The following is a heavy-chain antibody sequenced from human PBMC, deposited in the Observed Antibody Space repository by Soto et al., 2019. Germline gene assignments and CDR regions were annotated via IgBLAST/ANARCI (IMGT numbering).Heavy chain of an antibody. J-gene: IGHJ4*02. CDR2: ISGSGVST. V-gene: IGHV3-23*01. CDR3: AKEGQLGGYNYDQLYYFDY. Sequence: EVQVLESGGGLVQPGGSLRLSCSASGFTFNNYAMRWVRQAPGKGLEWVSGISGSGVSTYYADSVKGRFTISRDNSKNTLYMQMNSLRAEDTAVYYCAKEGQLGGYNYDQLYYFDYWGPGTVVTVSS. D-gene: IGHD5-18*01. CDR1: GFTFNNYA.